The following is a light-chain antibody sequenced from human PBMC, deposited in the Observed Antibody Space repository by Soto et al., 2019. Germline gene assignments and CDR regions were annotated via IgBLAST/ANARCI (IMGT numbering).Light chain of an antibody. V-gene: IGLV1-47*01. CDR1: SSNIGSNY. CDR3: AAWDDSLSALWV. CDR2: RNN. Sequence: QSVLTQPPSASGTPGQRVTISCSGSSSNIGSNYVYWYQQLPGTAPKLLIYRNNQRPSGVPDRFSGSKSGTSAALAISGLRSEDEADYYWAAWDDSLSALWVFGGGTQLTVL. J-gene: IGLJ3*02.